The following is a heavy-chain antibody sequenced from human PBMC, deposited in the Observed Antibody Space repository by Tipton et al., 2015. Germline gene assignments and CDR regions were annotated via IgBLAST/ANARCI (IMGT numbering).Heavy chain of an antibody. J-gene: IGHJ6*02. Sequence: TLSLTCTVSGGSVNSANYYWSWIRQPPGKGLEWIGYISYTDGAHYNPSLKSRVTISLNTSKNQFSLKMSSVTAADTAVYFCARDLEHGMDVWGQGTTVTVS. CDR2: ISYTDGA. CDR3: ARDLEHGMDV. V-gene: IGHV4-61*01. CDR1: GGSVNSANYY.